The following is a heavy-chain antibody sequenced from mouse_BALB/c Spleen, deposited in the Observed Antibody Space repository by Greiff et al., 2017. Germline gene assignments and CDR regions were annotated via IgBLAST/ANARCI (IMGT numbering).Heavy chain of an antibody. J-gene: IGHJ4*01. CDR2: ISNGGGST. D-gene: IGHD2-2*01. CDR1: GFTFSSYT. V-gene: IGHV5-12-2*01. CDR3: ARLGGYDYAMDY. Sequence: EVQVVESGGGLVQPGGSLKLSCAASGFTFSSYTMSWVRQTPEKRLEWVAYISNGGGSTYYPDTVKGRFTISRDNAKNTLYLQMSSLKSEDTAMYYCARLGGYDYAMDYWGQGTSVTVSS.